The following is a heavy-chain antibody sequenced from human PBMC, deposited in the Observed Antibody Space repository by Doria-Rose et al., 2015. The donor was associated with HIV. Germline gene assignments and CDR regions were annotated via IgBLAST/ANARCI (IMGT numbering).Heavy chain of an antibody. CDR2: IRSKAYGGTT. CDR1: DYA. D-gene: IGHD3-3*01. CDR3: TRSYNNFWSGSYYDY. Sequence: DYALNWVRQALGKGLYWVGFIRSKAYGGTTDYAASLKGRFTISRDDSNTIAHLQMNGLRTEDTAVYFCTRSYNNFWSGSYYDYWGQGTLVTVSS. J-gene: IGHJ4*02. V-gene: IGHV3-49*04.